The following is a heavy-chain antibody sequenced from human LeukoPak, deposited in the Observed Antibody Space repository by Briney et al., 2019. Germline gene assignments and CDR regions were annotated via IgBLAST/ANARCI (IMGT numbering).Heavy chain of an antibody. CDR2: INYSGST. V-gene: IGHV4-34*01. J-gene: IGHJ4*02. CDR1: GGSFSGYY. Sequence: PSETLSLTCAVYGGSFSGYYWSWIRQPPGKGLEWIGEINYSGSTNYNPSLKSRVTISVDTSKNQFSLKLSSVTAADTAVYYCARNHRHYDFWSGYPRNWGQGTLVTVSS. D-gene: IGHD3-3*01. CDR3: ARNHRHYDFWSGYPRN.